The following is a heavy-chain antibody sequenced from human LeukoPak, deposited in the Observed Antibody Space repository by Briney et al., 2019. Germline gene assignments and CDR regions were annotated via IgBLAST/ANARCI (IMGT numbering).Heavy chain of an antibody. CDR3: ARERFHGSGAPRYDY. CDR1: GFTFSDYS. D-gene: IGHD3-10*01. CDR2: ISSSSSYI. Sequence: GGSLRLSCAASGFTFSDYSMNWVRQAPGKGLEWVSSISSSSSYIYYADSLKGRFTSSRDNAKNSLYLQVNSLRAEDTAIYYCARERFHGSGAPRYDYWGQGILVTVSS. J-gene: IGHJ4*02. V-gene: IGHV3-21*01.